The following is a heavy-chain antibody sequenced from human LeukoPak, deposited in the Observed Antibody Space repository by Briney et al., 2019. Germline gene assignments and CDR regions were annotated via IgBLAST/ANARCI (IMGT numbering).Heavy chain of an antibody. CDR2: IYSGGST. J-gene: IGHJ4*02. D-gene: IGHD6-13*01. CDR3: ARAGYSSSWYYFDY. V-gene: IGHV3-53*01. Sequence: GGSLRLSCAASGFTVSSNYMSWVRQAPGKGLEWVSVIYSGGSTYYADSVKGRSTISRDNSKNTLYLQMNSLRAEDTAVYYCARAGYSSSWYYFDYWGQGTLVTVSS. CDR1: GFTVSSNY.